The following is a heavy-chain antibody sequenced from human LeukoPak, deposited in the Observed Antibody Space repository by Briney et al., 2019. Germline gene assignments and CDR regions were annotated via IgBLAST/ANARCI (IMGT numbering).Heavy chain of an antibody. CDR1: GYTFISYS. CDR2: ISAYNGNT. D-gene: IGHD3-3*01. V-gene: IGHV1-18*01. J-gene: IGHJ5*02. CDR3: ARGLEWLTRRHTWFDP. Sequence: RASVKVSCKASGYTFISYSMNWVRQAPGQGLEWMGWISAYNGNTNYAQKLKGRVTMTTDTSTSTAYMELRSLRSDDTAVYYCARGLEWLTRRHTWFDPWGQGTLVTVSS.